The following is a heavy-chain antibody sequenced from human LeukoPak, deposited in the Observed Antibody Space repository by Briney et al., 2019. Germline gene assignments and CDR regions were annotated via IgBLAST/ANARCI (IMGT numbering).Heavy chain of an antibody. D-gene: IGHD6-19*01. J-gene: IGHJ4*02. CDR2: ISYDGSNK. CDR1: GFTFSSYG. CDR3: AKDHREGWLVAEYYFDY. Sequence: GGSLRLSCAASGFTFSSYGMHWVRQAPGKGLEWVAVISYDGSNKYYADSVKGRFTISRDNSKNTLYLQMNSLRAEDTAVYYCAKDHREGWLVAEYYFDYWGQGTLVTVSS. V-gene: IGHV3-30*18.